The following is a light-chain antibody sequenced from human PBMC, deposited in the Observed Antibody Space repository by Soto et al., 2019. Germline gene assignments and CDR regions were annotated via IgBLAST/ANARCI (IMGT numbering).Light chain of an antibody. CDR1: QTISSG. V-gene: IGKV1-5*01. CDR2: DAS. J-gene: IGKJ1*01. CDR3: QQYKSYKT. Sequence: DIPMTQSPSTLPASVGDRVTITCRASQTISSGLAWYQQKPGKAPKVLIYDASTLESGVPSRFSGSGSGTEITLTITSLQPDDFATYYCQQYKSYKTYGQGTKVVIK.